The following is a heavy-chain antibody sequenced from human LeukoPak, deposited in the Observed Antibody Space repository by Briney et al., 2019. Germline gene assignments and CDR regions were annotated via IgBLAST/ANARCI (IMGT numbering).Heavy chain of an antibody. V-gene: IGHV1-2*04. CDR3: ARMDGSGSYYPNSYYYYGMDV. CDR2: INPNSGGT. D-gene: IGHD3-10*01. CDR1: GYTFTGYY. Sequence: ASVKVSCKASGYTFTGYYVHWVRQAPGQGLEWMEWINPNSGGTNYAQKFQGWVTMTRDTSISTAYMELSRLRSDNTAVYYCARMDGSGSYYPNSYYYYGMDVWGQGTTVTVSS. J-gene: IGHJ6*02.